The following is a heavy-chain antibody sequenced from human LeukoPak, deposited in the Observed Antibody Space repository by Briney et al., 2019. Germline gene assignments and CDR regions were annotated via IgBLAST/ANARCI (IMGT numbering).Heavy chain of an antibody. V-gene: IGHV3-23*01. CDR1: GFTFSSYA. D-gene: IGHD2-15*01. Sequence: TGGSLRLSCAASGFTFSSYAMSWVRQAPGKGLEWVSAISGSGGSTYYADSVKGRFTISRDNSKNTLYLQMNSLRAEDTAVYYCAKGGYCSGGSCYWASYFDYWAREPWSPSPQ. CDR3: AKGGYCSGGSCYWASYFDY. J-gene: IGHJ4*02. CDR2: ISGSGGST.